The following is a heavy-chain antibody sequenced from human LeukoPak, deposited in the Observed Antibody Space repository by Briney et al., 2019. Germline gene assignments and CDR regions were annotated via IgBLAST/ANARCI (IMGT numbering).Heavy chain of an antibody. D-gene: IGHD6-6*01. CDR1: GGTFSSYA. CDR2: IIPIFGTA. J-gene: IGHJ4*02. V-gene: IGHV1-69*05. Sequence: GASVKVSCKASGGTFSSYAINWVRQAPGQGLEWMGGIIPIFGTANYAQKFQGRVTITTDESTSTAYMELSSLRSEDTAVYYCARSSIAARMFDYWGQRTLVTLSS. CDR3: ARSSIAARMFDY.